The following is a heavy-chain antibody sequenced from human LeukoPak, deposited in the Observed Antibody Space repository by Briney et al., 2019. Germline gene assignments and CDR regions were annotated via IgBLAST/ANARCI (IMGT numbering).Heavy chain of an antibody. J-gene: IGHJ4*02. CDR3: ARPNSVGASVYFDY. Sequence: ASVTVSCKASVYTFTGYYMHWVRQAPGQGLEWMGWINPNSGGTKFAQRFQGRVTMTRDTSISTAYMELSKLSSDDTAVYYCARPNSVGASVYFDYWGQGTLVTVSS. CDR1: VYTFTGYY. V-gene: IGHV1-2*02. CDR2: INPNSGGT. D-gene: IGHD1-26*01.